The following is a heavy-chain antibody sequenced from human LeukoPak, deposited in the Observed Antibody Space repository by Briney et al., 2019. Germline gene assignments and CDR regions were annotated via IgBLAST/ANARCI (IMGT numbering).Heavy chain of an antibody. D-gene: IGHD3-22*01. CDR1: GGTFNSYA. V-gene: IGHV1-69*13. CDR2: IIPIFGTA. Sequence: ASVKVSCKASGGTFNSYAISWVRQAPGQGLEWMGGIIPIFGTANYAQKFQGRVTITADESTSTAYMELSSLRSEDTAVYYCAREAYDSSGYKNWGQGTLVTVSS. CDR3: AREAYDSSGYKN. J-gene: IGHJ4*02.